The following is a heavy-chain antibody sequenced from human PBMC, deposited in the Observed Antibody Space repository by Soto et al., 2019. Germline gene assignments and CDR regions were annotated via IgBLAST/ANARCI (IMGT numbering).Heavy chain of an antibody. Sequence: GGSLRLSCAASGFTFSSYSMNWVRQAPGKGLEWVSSISSSSSFIYYADSVRGRFTISRDNAKNSLYLQMNSLRVEDTAVYYCARALRAVAGTIDYWGQGTLVTVSS. CDR3: ARALRAVAGTIDY. J-gene: IGHJ4*02. D-gene: IGHD6-19*01. CDR2: ISSSSSFI. CDR1: GFTFSSYS. V-gene: IGHV3-21*01.